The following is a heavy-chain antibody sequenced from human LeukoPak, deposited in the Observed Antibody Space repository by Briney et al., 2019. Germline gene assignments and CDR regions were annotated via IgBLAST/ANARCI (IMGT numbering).Heavy chain of an antibody. Sequence: ASVKVSCKASGYTFNSNDINWTRQATGQGLEWMGWINPNSGGTNYAQKFQGWVTLTRDTSISTAYMELSRLRSDDTAVYYCARGGYGSSWTDAFDIWGQGTMVTVSS. D-gene: IGHD6-13*01. CDR2: INPNSGGT. CDR3: ARGGYGSSWTDAFDI. J-gene: IGHJ3*02. V-gene: IGHV1-2*04. CDR1: GYTFNSND.